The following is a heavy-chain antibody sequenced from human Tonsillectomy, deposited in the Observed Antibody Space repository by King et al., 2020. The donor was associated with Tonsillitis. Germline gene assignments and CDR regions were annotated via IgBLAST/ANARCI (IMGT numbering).Heavy chain of an antibody. CDR1: RFSFRSYG. D-gene: IGHD3-16*02. Sequence: VQLVESGGGVVRPGGSLRLSCAASRFSFRSYGMHWVRQAPGKGLEWVAFIRFDGSDNDYADSVKGRFTIFRDNSKNTLYLQMNRLRAEDTAVYYCAKDHDCAYVWGSYRPYYFDHWGQGTLVTVSS. CDR3: AKDHDCAYVWGSYRPYYFDH. CDR2: IRFDGSDN. V-gene: IGHV3-30*02. J-gene: IGHJ4*02.